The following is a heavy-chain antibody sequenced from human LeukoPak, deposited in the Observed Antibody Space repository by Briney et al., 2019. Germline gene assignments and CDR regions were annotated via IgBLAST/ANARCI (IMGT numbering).Heavy chain of an antibody. CDR2: INHSGST. J-gene: IGHJ4*02. Sequence: SETLSLTCAVYGVSFSGYYWSWIRQPPGKGLEWIGEINHSGSTNYNPSLKSRVTISVETSKNQFSLKLRSVTAADTAVYYCARVTGYMIEDYFDYWGQGTLVTVSS. V-gene: IGHV4-34*01. D-gene: IGHD3-22*01. CDR1: GVSFSGYY. CDR3: ARVTGYMIEDYFDY.